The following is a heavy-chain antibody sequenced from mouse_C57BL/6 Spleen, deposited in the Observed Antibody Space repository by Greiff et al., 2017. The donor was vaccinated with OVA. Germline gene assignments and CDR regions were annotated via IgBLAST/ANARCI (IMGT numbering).Heavy chain of an antibody. D-gene: IGHD2-4*01. CDR3: ARWRLRRGYYFDY. CDR2: INPGSGGT. Sequence: QVQLQQSGAELVRPGTSVKVSCKASGYAFTNYLIEWVKQRPGQGLEWIGVINPGSGGTNYNEKFKGKATLTADKSSSTAYMQLSSLTSEDSAVYFCARWRLRRGYYFDYWGQGTTLTVSS. J-gene: IGHJ2*01. CDR1: GYAFTNYL. V-gene: IGHV1-54*01.